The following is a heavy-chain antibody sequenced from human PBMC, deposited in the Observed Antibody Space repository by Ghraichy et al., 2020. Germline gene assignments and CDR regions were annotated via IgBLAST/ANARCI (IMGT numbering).Heavy chain of an antibody. V-gene: IGHV4-61*02. CDR3: ARGGGFLENYMDV. CDR1: GDSMSSGIY. J-gene: IGHJ6*03. CDR2: IYVSGST. D-gene: IGHD3-3*01. Sequence: SETLSLTCSVSGDSMSSGIYWSWVRQPAGQGLEWIGRIYVSGSTDYNASLKRRVTISLDTANNQFSLTLTSVTAADTAVYYCARGGGFLENYMDVWGKGTTVSVSS.